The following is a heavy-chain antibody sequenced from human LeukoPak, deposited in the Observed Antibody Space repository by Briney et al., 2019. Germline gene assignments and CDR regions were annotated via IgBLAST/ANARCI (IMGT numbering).Heavy chain of an antibody. CDR1: GFTFSSNG. CDR3: ARLYLPATRFDY. V-gene: IGHV3-30*02. Sequence: GGSLRLSCVASGFTFSSNGMHWVRQAPGKGLEWVTFIRYDGSNKYYADSVKGRFTISRDNSKNTLNLQMNSLRAEDTAVYYCARLYLPATRFDYWGQGTLVTVSS. D-gene: IGHD5-24*01. J-gene: IGHJ4*02. CDR2: IRYDGSNK.